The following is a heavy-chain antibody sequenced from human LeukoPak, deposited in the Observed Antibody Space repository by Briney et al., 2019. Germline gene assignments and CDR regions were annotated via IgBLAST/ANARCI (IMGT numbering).Heavy chain of an antibody. Sequence: PGRSLRLSCAASGFTFSDYGMYWVRQAPGKGLEWVALIFYDGSRQYYGDSVKGRFTVSRDNAKNTLYLHMNNLRAEDTAVFYCAKRGYDTTGYWDYFDSWGQGTLVTVSS. CDR3: AKRGYDTTGYWDYFDS. CDR2: IFYDGSRQ. V-gene: IGHV3-33*06. D-gene: IGHD3-22*01. CDR1: GFTFSDYG. J-gene: IGHJ4*02.